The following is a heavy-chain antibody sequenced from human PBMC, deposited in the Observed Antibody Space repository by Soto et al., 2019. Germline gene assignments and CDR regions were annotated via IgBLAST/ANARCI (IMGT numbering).Heavy chain of an antibody. V-gene: IGHV4-59*01. J-gene: IGHJ5*02. CDR1: GGSISSYY. Sequence: SETLSLTCTVSGGSISSYYWSWIRQPPGKGLEWIGYIYYSGSTNYNPSLKSRVTISVDTSKNQFSLKLSSVTAADTAVYYCARGVYYDFWSGYYTGIWFDPWGQGTLVTVS. CDR3: ARGVYYDFWSGYYTGIWFDP. D-gene: IGHD3-3*01. CDR2: IYYSGST.